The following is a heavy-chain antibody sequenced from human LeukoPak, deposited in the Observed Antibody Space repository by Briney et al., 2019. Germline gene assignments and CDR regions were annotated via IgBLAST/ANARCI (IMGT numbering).Heavy chain of an antibody. V-gene: IGHV4-59*01. D-gene: IGHD3-9*01. J-gene: IGHJ5*02. CDR3: ARDKRGYDILTGYYSQGWFDP. Sequence: SETLSLTCTVSGGSISSYYWSWIRQPPGKGLEWIGYIYYSGSTNYNPSLKSRVTISVDTSKNQFSLKLSSMTAADTAVYYCARDKRGYDILTGYYSQGWFDPWGQGTLVTVSS. CDR1: GGSISSYY. CDR2: IYYSGST.